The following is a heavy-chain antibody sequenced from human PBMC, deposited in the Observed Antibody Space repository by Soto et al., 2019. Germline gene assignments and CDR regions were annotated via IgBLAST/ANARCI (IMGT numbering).Heavy chain of an antibody. CDR1: GFTFSYYW. Sequence: EVQLVESGGGLVRPGGSLRLSCAASGFTFSYYWMHWVRQAPGKGLVWVSRIHSDGSSTTYADFVKGRFIISRDNARNTVDLQMNSVRVEETAVYCCARGDRGAFDLWGQGTVVTVSS. CDR3: ARGDRGAFDL. D-gene: IGHD1-26*01. J-gene: IGHJ3*01. CDR2: IHSDGSST. V-gene: IGHV3-74*01.